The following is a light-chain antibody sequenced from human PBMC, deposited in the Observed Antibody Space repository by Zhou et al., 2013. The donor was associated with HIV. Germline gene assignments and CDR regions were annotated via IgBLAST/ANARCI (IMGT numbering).Light chain of an antibody. Sequence: DIQMTQSPSTLSASVGDRVTITCRASQSISDWLAWYQQKPGKAPKLLIYKASSLESGVPSRFSGSGSGTEFTLTISSLQPDDFATYYCQQYNSSPGTFGQGTKVEIK. CDR2: KAS. V-gene: IGKV1-5*03. CDR3: QQYNSSPGT. CDR1: QSISDW. J-gene: IGKJ1*01.